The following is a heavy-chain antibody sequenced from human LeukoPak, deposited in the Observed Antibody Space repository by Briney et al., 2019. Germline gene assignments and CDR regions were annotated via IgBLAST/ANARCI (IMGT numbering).Heavy chain of an antibody. J-gene: IGHJ3*02. D-gene: IGHD5-24*01. CDR3: ARDADLGATITGAFDI. Sequence: GGSLRLSCAASGFTFSRYWMSWVRQAPGKGLEWVASIKQDGSEKYYVDSVKGRFTISRDNSKNSMYLQMNSLRAEETALYFCARDADLGATITGAFDIWGQGTMGTVSS. V-gene: IGHV3-7*01. CDR1: GFTFSRYW. CDR2: IKQDGSEK.